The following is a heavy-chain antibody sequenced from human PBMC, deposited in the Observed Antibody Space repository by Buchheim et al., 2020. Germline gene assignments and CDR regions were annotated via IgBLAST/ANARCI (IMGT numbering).Heavy chain of an antibody. J-gene: IGHJ4*02. Sequence: QVQLQESGPGLVRPSQTLSLTCTVSGGSLCSGNYYWSWIRQPPGKGLEWIGYIYLSGSTYYNPSLKSRATTSVAQPKNQFSLKLCAVAAADTAMYYCVRDYYYDSSGDYWGQG. CDR3: VRDYYYDSSGDY. D-gene: IGHD3-22*01. CDR2: IYLSGST. V-gene: IGHV4-30-4*01. CDR1: GGSLCSGNYY.